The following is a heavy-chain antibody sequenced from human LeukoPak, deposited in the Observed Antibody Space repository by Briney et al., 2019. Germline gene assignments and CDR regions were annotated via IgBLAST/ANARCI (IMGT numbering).Heavy chain of an antibody. D-gene: IGHD3-22*01. CDR1: GGSISGYF. CDR2: IYSTGTT. CDR3: ARDRDISGYYLDAFDI. V-gene: IGHV4-59*12. Sequence: PSETLSLTCTVSGGSISGYFWSWIRQPPGKGPEWIGYIYSTGTTNYSPSLKSRVTISLDTSKNQFSLNLSSVTAADTAVYYCARDRDISGYYLDAFDIWGQGTMVIVSS. J-gene: IGHJ3*02.